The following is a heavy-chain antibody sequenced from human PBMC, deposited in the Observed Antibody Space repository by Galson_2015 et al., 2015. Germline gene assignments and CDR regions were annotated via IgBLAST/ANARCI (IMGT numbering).Heavy chain of an antibody. V-gene: IGHV1-69*10. Sequence: QSGAEVKKPGASVKVSCKASGGTFSSYAISWVRQAPGQGLEWMGGIIPIFGIANYAQKFQGRVTITADKSTSTAYMELSSLRSEDTAVYYCAREVIVGATTAVPGYYFDYWGQGTLVTVSS. CDR3: AREVIVGATTAVPGYYFDY. D-gene: IGHD1-26*01. CDR2: IIPIFGIA. J-gene: IGHJ4*02. CDR1: GGTFSSYA.